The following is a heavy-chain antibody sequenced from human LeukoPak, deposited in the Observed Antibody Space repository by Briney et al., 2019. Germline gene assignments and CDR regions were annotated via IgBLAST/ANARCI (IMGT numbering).Heavy chain of an antibody. CDR3: AKNRARGSSWDPVDY. CDR2: ISGSGGST. D-gene: IGHD6-13*01. CDR1: GFTFSSYA. Sequence: GGSLRLSCAASGFTFSSYAMSWVRQAPGKGLEWVSAISGSGGSTYYADSVKGRFTIPRDNSKNTLYLQMNSLRAEDTAVYYCAKNRARGSSWDPVDYWGQGTLVTVSS. V-gene: IGHV3-23*01. J-gene: IGHJ4*02.